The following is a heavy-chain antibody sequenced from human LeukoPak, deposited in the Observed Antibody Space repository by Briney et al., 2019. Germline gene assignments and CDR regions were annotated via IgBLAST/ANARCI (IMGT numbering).Heavy chain of an antibody. J-gene: IGHJ4*02. D-gene: IGHD3-22*01. CDR3: ATSSGYNPYYFDY. CDR1: GGSISTYY. Sequence: SETLSLTCTVSGGSISTYYWTWIRQPPGKGLEWIGYISYSGSTNYNPSLKSRVTISVDTSKNQFSLKLSSVTAADTAVYYCATSSGYNPYYFDYWGQGTLVSVSS. V-gene: IGHV4-59*08. CDR2: ISYSGST.